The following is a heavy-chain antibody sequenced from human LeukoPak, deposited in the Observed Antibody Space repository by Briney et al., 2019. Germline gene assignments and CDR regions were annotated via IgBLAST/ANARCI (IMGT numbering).Heavy chain of an antibody. CDR1: GFTFSRSA. Sequence: GRSLRLSCAASGFTFSRSAMHWVRQAPGKGLEWVTVISYDGANKYYADSVMGRFTVSRDNSKNTLYLQMSSLRAEDTAVYYCARDSPSRDSSDYMDVWGKGTTVTVSS. D-gene: IGHD6-6*01. CDR2: ISYDGANK. J-gene: IGHJ6*03. V-gene: IGHV3-30*15. CDR3: ARDSPSRDSSDYMDV.